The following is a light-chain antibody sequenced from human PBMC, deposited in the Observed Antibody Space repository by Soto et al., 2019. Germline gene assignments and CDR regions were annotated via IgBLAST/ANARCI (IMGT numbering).Light chain of an antibody. CDR1: QSISSY. Sequence: DIQMTQSPSALSASVGDRVTITCRASQSISSYLNWYQQKPGKAPKLLIYAASTLQSGVPSRFSGSGSGTDFTLTISSLQTEDFATYYCQQSYSTTRTFGGGTKVEIK. V-gene: IGKV1-39*01. J-gene: IGKJ4*01. CDR3: QQSYSTTRT. CDR2: AAS.